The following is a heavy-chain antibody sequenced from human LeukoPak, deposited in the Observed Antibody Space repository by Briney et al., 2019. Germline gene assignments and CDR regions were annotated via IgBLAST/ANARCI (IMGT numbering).Heavy chain of an antibody. CDR3: ARDLGTYQGHAFDI. CDR1: GGSISSYY. V-gene: IGHV4-59*01. D-gene: IGHD2-2*01. CDR2: IYYSGST. Sequence: SETHPLTCTVSGGSISSYYWSWNRQPPGKGLEWIGTIYYSGSTYYNPSLKSRVTISVDTSMNQFSLNLSSVTAADTAVYYCARDLGTYQGHAFDIWGQGTMVTVSS. J-gene: IGHJ3*02.